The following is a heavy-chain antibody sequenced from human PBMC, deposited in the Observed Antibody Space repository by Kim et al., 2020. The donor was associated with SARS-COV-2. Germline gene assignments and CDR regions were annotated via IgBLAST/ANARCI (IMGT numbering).Heavy chain of an antibody. J-gene: IGHJ6*02. CDR1: GFTVGDYA. CDR2: IRSKAYGGTT. CDR3: TNLAAAPPNYYYYYGMDV. Sequence: GGSLRLSCTASGFTVGDYAMSWFRQAPGKGLEWVGFIRSKAYGGTTEYAASVKGRFTISRDDSKSIAYLQMNSLKTEDTAVYYCTNLAAAPPNYYYYYGMDVWGQGTTVTVSS. D-gene: IGHD6-13*01. V-gene: IGHV3-49*03.